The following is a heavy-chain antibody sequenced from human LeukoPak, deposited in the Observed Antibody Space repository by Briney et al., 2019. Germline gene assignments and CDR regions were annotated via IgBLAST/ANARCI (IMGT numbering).Heavy chain of an antibody. CDR1: GFTFSSYA. CDR3: AKDQNYFGSGSNAFDY. V-gene: IGHV3-23*01. D-gene: IGHD3-10*01. Sequence: GGSLRLSCAASGFTFSSYAMSWVRQAPGKGLEWVSAISGSGGSTYYADSVKGRFTISRDNSKNTLYLQMNSLRAEDTALYHCAKDQNYFGSGSNAFDYWGQGTLVTVSS. J-gene: IGHJ4*02. CDR2: ISGSGGST.